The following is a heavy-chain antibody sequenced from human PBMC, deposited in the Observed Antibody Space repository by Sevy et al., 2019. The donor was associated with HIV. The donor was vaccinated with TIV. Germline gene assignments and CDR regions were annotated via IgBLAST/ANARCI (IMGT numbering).Heavy chain of an antibody. CDR1: GINFNYAW. Sequence: GGSLRLSCAASGINFNYAWMSWVRQAPGKGLEWVGGIKGKIDGGTTDYAEPVKGRFTISRDDSKNTLYLQMNSLKIEDTAVYFCTTDPALNKFYWGQGTLVTVSS. CDR3: TTDPALNKFY. V-gene: IGHV3-15*01. J-gene: IGHJ4*02. CDR2: IKGKIDGGTT.